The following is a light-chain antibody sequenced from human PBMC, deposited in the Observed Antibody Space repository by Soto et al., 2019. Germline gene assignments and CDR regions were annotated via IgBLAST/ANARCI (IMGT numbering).Light chain of an antibody. CDR3: QQYNYYSWT. J-gene: IGKJ1*01. CDR1: QTISSW. V-gene: IGKV1-5*03. Sequence: DVPMTQSPVAVSASVGDRVTITCRASQTISSWLAWYQQKPGKAPKLLIYKASTLKSGVPSRFSGSGSGTEFTLTISSLQPDDFATYYCQQYNYYSWTFGQGTKVDTK. CDR2: KAS.